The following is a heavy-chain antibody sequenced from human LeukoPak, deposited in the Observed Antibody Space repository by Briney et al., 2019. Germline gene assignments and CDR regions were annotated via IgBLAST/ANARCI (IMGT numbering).Heavy chain of an antibody. Sequence: GRSLRLSCAASGFTFSSYAMHWVRQAPGKGLEWVTVISYDGSNKYYADSMKGRFTISRDNSKNTLYLQMNNLRAEDTAVYYCAPRVVGSAPFDYWGQGTLVTVSS. CDR1: GFTFSSYA. J-gene: IGHJ4*02. D-gene: IGHD2-15*01. CDR2: ISYDGSNK. V-gene: IGHV3-30*04. CDR3: APRVVGSAPFDY.